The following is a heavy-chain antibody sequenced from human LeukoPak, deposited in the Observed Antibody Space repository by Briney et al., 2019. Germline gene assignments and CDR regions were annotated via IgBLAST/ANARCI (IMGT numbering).Heavy chain of an antibody. V-gene: IGHV4-34*01. CDR2: INLSVST. J-gene: IGHJ4*02. CDR3: ARGRRRGYSGYSVVSGYFDY. Sequence: SETLSLTRAVYGGSPSGYYWSWIRQPPGKGLEWIGEINLSVSTTYNPSLKSRVTIPVHTSKNQFSLKLSCVTAADTAVYYCARGRRRGYSGYSVVSGYFDYWGQGTLVTVSS. D-gene: IGHD5-12*01. CDR1: GGSPSGYY.